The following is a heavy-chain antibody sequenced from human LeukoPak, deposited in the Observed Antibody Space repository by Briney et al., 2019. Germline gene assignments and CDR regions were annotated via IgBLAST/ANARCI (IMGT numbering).Heavy chain of an antibody. D-gene: IGHD1/OR15-1a*01. CDR3: AREREQYGMDV. V-gene: IGHV3-13*01. CDR2: IGTAGDT. CDR1: GFTFSSYD. J-gene: IGHJ6*02. Sequence: GGSLRLSCAASGFTFSSYDMHWVRQATGKGLEWVSAIGTAGDTYYPGSVKGRFTISRENAKNSLYLQMNSLRAGDTAVYYCAREREQYGMDVWGQGTTVTVSS.